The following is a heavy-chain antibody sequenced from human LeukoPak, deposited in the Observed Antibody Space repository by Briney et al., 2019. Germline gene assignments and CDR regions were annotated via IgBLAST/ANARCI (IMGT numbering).Heavy chain of an antibody. CDR3: ARDWPRDGYNYNFDY. D-gene: IGHD5-24*01. Sequence: SETLSLTCTVSGGSISSGSYYWSWIRQPAGKGLEWIGRIYTSGSTNYNPSLKSRVTISVDTSKNQFSLKLSSVTAADTAVYYCARDWPRDGYNYNFDYWGQGTLVTVSS. V-gene: IGHV4-61*02. CDR1: GGSISSGSYY. CDR2: IYTSGST. J-gene: IGHJ4*02.